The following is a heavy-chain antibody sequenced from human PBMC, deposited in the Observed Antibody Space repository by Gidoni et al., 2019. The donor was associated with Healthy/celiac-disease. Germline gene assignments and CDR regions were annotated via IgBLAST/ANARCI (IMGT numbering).Heavy chain of an antibody. CDR3: ARVVPSTLDYFDY. CDR1: GFTFSSYA. V-gene: IGHV3-30-3*01. J-gene: IGHJ4*02. D-gene: IGHD3-3*02. Sequence: QVQLVESGGGVVQPGRSLRLSCAASGFTFSSYAMHWVRQAPGKGLEWVAVISYDGSNKYYADSVKGRFTISRDNSKNTLYLQMNSLRAEDTAVYYCARVVPSTLDYFDYWGQGTLVTVSS. CDR2: ISYDGSNK.